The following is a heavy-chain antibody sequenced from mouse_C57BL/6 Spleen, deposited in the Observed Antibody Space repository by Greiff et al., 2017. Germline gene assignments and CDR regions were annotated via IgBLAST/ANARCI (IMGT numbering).Heavy chain of an antibody. CDR1: GFNINDYY. CDR3: TFYDGPY. V-gene: IGHV14-1*01. J-gene: IGHJ4*01. D-gene: IGHD2-3*01. Sequence: VQLQQSGAELVRPGASVKLSCTASGFNINDYYMHWVKQRPEQGLEWIGRIDPEDGDTEYAPKFQGKATMTAATSSNTAYLQLSSLTSEDTAVYYCTFYDGPYWGQGTSVTVSS. CDR2: IDPEDGDT.